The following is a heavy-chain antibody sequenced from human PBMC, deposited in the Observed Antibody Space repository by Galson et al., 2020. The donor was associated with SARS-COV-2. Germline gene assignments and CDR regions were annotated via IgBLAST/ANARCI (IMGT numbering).Heavy chain of an antibody. CDR3: ARHLDETIVETWYVRQSGTGWFDP. Sequence: SETLSLTCTVSGASIRNSGHYWAWIRRPPGKGLEWIGSIYYTGTTYHNASLRSRVTISVDTTNNQFFLKLSSVTAADTATYHCARHLDETIVETWYVRQSGTGWFDPWGQGAQVSVSS. D-gene: IGHD1-26*01. CDR2: IYYTGTT. V-gene: IGHV4-39*01. J-gene: IGHJ5*02. CDR1: GASIRNSGHY.